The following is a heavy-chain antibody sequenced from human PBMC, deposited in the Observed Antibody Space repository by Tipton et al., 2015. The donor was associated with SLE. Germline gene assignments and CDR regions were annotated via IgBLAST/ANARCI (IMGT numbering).Heavy chain of an antibody. Sequence: TLSLTCAVYGGSFSGHYWSWIRQPPGKGLEWIGEINQSGSTNYNPSLKSRLIMSVDASKNQFSLKLSSVTAAGAAIYYFAGAVGTAAGLREHWGQGTLVTGS. V-gene: IGHV4-34*01. CDR1: GGSFSGHY. CDR3: AGAVGTAAGLREH. D-gene: IGHD6-13*01. J-gene: IGHJ4*02. CDR2: INQSGST.